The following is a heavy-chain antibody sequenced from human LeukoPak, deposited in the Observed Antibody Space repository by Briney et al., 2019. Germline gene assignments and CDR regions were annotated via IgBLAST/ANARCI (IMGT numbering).Heavy chain of an antibody. D-gene: IGHD6-19*01. CDR3: ARGAVYDY. CDR2: IYYSGGT. J-gene: IGHJ4*02. V-gene: IGHV4-39*01. Sequence: SDTLSLTCTVSGGSISSNNYYWDWIRQPPGKGLEWIGSIYYSGGTYYNPSLKSRVTISGDTSRNHFTLKLISVTAADTAVYYCARGAVYDYWGQGTLVTVSS. CDR1: GGSISSNNYY.